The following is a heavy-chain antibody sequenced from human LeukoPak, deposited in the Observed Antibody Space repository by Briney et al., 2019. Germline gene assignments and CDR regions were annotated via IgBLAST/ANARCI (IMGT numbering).Heavy chain of an antibody. CDR3: AKDYSSSLTNWFDP. D-gene: IGHD6-6*01. J-gene: IGHJ5*02. CDR1: GGSISSYY. CDR2: IYYSGST. Sequence: SETLSLTCTVSGGSISSYYWNWIRQPPGKGLEWIGYIYYSGSTNYNPSLKSRVTISVDTSKNQFSLKLSSVTAADTAVYYCAKDYSSSLTNWFDPWGQGTLVTVSS. V-gene: IGHV4-59*01.